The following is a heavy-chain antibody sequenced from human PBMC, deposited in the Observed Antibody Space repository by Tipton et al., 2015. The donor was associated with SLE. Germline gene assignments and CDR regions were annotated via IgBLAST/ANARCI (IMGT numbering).Heavy chain of an antibody. J-gene: IGHJ4*02. CDR1: GFTFSSYS. Sequence: SLRLSCAASGFTFSSYSMNWVRQAPGKGLEWVSYISSSGTTINYADSVKGRFTISRDNTKNSLYLQMNSLRAEDTAVYYCARDITSSGVSDHWGQGTLVTVSS. D-gene: IGHD6-19*01. V-gene: IGHV3-48*04. CDR2: ISSSGTTI. CDR3: ARDITSSGVSDH.